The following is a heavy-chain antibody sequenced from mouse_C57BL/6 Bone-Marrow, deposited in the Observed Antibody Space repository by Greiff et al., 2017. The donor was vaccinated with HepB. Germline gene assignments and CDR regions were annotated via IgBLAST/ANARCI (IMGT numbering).Heavy chain of an antibody. CDR1: GYTFTSYW. V-gene: IGHV1-59*01. J-gene: IGHJ3*01. Sequence: QVQLQQPGAELVRPGTSVKLTCKASGYTFTSYWMHWVKQRPGQGLEWIGVIDPSDSYTNYNQKFKGKATLTVDTSSSTAYMQLSSLTSEDSAVYYCARSYSIFAYWGQGTLVTVSA. CDR3: ARSYSIFAY. CDR2: IDPSDSYT. D-gene: IGHD2-10*02.